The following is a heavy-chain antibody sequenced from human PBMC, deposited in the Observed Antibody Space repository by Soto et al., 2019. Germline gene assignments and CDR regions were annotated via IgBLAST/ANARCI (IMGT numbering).Heavy chain of an antibody. CDR1: GYTFTSYY. D-gene: IGHD1-20*01. J-gene: IGHJ6*03. CDR2: INPSGGST. V-gene: IGHV1-46*03. Sequence: GASVKVSCKASGYTFTSYYMHWVRQAPGQGLEWMGIINPSGGSTSYAQKFQGRVTMTRDTSTSTVYMGLSSLRSEDTAVYYCARVSGYNWMASDYYYYMDVWGKGTTVTVSS. CDR3: ARVSGYNWMASDYYYYMDV.